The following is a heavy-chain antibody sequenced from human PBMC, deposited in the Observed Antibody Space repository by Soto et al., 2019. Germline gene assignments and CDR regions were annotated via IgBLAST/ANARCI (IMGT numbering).Heavy chain of an antibody. CDR2: ISAYNGNT. CDR1: GYTFISHS. V-gene: IGHV1-18*01. CDR3: ARGAFCGGAPGCRDMDV. Sequence: QIQLVQSGGEVKKPGASVKVSCKSSGYTFISHSITWVRQAPRQGLEWMGRISAYNGNTNYAQKLQGRVTMTTDTSTSTAYLELRSLRSDDTAVYYCARGAFCGGAPGCRDMDVWGQGTTVTVSS. D-gene: IGHD2-21*01. J-gene: IGHJ6*02.